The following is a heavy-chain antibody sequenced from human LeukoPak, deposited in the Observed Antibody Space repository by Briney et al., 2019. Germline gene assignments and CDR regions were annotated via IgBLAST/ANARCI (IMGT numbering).Heavy chain of an antibody. J-gene: IGHJ6*02. CDR3: ARDETPGYYYGMDV. Sequence: GGSLRLSCAASGFTVSNNYMGWVRQTPGRGLEWVSVVYSGGSTYYADSVKGRFTLSRDNAKNSLYLQMNSLRDEDTAVYYCARDETPGYYYGMDVWGQGTTVTVSS. CDR1: GFTVSNNY. CDR2: VYSGGST. V-gene: IGHV3-53*01.